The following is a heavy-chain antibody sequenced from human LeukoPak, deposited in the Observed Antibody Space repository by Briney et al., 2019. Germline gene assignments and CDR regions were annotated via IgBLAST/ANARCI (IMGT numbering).Heavy chain of an antibody. CDR2: INHSGST. J-gene: IGHJ6*03. CDR1: GGSFSGYY. V-gene: IGHV4-34*01. D-gene: IGHD3-3*01. CDR3: ARVFGVIIGSYYYMDV. Sequence: SETLSLTCAVYGGSFSGYYWSWIRQPPGKGLEWIGEINHSGSTNYNPSLKSRVTISVDTSKNQFSLKLSSVTAADTAVYYCARVFGVIIGSYYYMDVWGKGTTVTVSS.